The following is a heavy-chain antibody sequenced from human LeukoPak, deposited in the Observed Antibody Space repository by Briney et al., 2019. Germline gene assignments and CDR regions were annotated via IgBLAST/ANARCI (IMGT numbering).Heavy chain of an antibody. D-gene: IGHD4-23*01. CDR3: AREGSDRYGGNPRLDV. V-gene: IGHV4-38-2*02. CDR2: IYHSGST. Sequence: PSETLSLTCTVSGYSISSGYYWGWIRQPPGKGLEWIGSIYHSGSTYYNPSLKSRVTISVDTSKNQFSLKLSSVTAADTAVYYCAREGSDRYGGNPRLDVWGKGTTVTVSS. CDR1: GYSISSGYY. J-gene: IGHJ6*04.